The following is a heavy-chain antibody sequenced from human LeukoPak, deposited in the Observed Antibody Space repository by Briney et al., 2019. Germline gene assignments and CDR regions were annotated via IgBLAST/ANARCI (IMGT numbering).Heavy chain of an antibody. CDR3: ASTYYGDDIFDY. D-gene: IGHD4-17*01. J-gene: IGHJ4*02. V-gene: IGHV4-34*01. CDR1: GGSFSGYY. CDR2: INHSGST. Sequence: ASETLSLTCAVYGGSFSGYYWSWIRQPPGKGLEWIGEINHSGSTNYNPSLKSRVTISVDTSKNQFSLKLSSVTAADTAVYYCASTYYGDDIFDYWGQGTLVTVSS.